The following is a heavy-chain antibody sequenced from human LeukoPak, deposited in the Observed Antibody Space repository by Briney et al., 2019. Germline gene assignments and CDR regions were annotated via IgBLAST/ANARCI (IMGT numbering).Heavy chain of an antibody. CDR2: INPSGGST. D-gene: IGHD1-7*01. CDR1: GYTFTSYY. CDR3: ARAGGLGGTNYYYYMDV. Sequence: ASVKVSCKASGYTFTSYYMHWVRQAPGQGLEWMGIINPSGGSTSYAQKFQGRVTMTRDTSTSTVYMELSSLRSEDTAVYYCARAGGLGGTNYYYYMDVWGKGTTVTVSS. V-gene: IGHV1-46*01. J-gene: IGHJ6*03.